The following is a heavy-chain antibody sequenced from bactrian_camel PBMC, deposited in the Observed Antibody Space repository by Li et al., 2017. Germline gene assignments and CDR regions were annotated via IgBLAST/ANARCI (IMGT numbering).Heavy chain of an antibody. CDR1: GYTFTTDC. J-gene: IGHJ4*01. D-gene: IGHD6*01. CDR2: VYAGGETT. V-gene: IGHV3S1*01. Sequence: HVQLVESGGGSVQAGGSLRLSCAASGYTFTTDCVGWFRQAPGKEREGVAAVYAGGETTYYAASVKGRATISRDNAKNTLYLQMDSLQTEDTAVYYCAKGMAGTFREKGQGTQVTVS.